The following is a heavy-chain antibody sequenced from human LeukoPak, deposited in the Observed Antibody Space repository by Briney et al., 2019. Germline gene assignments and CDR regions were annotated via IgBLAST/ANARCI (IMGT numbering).Heavy chain of an antibody. CDR2: IIYSGST. J-gene: IGHJ4*02. CDR3: ARLRRGSYYGSFDY. V-gene: IGHV4-59*12. CDR1: GGSINNYY. D-gene: IGHD1-26*01. Sequence: SETLSLTCTVSGGSINNYYWSWIRQPPGKGLEWIGYIIYSGSTNYNPSLKSRVTISVDTSKNQFSLKLSSVTAADTAVYYCARLRRGSYYGSFDYWGQGTLVTVSS.